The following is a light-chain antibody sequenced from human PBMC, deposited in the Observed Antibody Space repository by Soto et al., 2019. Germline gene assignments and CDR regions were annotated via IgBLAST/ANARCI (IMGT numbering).Light chain of an antibody. CDR1: SDNIVSYNL. J-gene: IGLJ1*01. CDR3: CSFAGTGTQYV. V-gene: IGLV2-23*01. Sequence: QSALTQPASVSGSLGQSITISCIGTSDNIVSYNLVSWYQHNPGKAPKIIIFEGSKRPSGVSNRFSGSRSGNTASLTISGLQAEDEADYYCCSFAGTGTQYVFGTGTKLTVL. CDR2: EGS.